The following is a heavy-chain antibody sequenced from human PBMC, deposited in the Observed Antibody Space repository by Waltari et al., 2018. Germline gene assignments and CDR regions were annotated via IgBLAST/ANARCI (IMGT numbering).Heavy chain of an antibody. CDR2: IDPEDGLP. Sequence: EVELVQSGAEVKKPGATMKISCQTSGYPFSDSYIHWMQQAPGKGLEWVGRIDPEDGLPLYAEQFQGRATITADASTRTVYLELTSLRSEDTALYYCARDVNQYYFQDWGQGTLVTVSS. CDR3: ARDVNQYYFQD. CDR1: GYPFSDSY. V-gene: IGHV1-69-2*01. J-gene: IGHJ4*02.